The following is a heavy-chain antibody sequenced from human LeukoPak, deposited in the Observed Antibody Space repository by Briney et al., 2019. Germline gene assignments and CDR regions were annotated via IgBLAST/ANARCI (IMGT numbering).Heavy chain of an antibody. Sequence: SVKVSCKASGGTFSSYAISWVRQAPGQGLEWMGGIIPIFGTANYAQKLQGRVTITADKSTSTAYMELSSLRSEDTAVYYCARSHHYYYYYMDVWGKGTTVTVSS. CDR2: IIPIFGTA. CDR3: ARSHHYYYYYMDV. CDR1: GGTFSSYA. J-gene: IGHJ6*03. V-gene: IGHV1-69*06.